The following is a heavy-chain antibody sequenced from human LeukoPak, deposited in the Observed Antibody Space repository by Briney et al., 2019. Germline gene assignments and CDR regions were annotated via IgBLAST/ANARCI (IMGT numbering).Heavy chain of an antibody. CDR2: ISVGGNDI. CDR1: GSTPSDHY. Sequence: GGSLRLSCAAPGSTPSDHYMSWIRQAPGKVPEWLSYISVGGNDIQYAGPVKGRFTISRDNAKNSVYLQMNSLRPDDTAVYFCSRNAGRGRMTDFWGQGTLVTVSS. V-gene: IGHV3-11*01. CDR3: SRNAGRGRMTDF. D-gene: IGHD3-10*01. J-gene: IGHJ4*02.